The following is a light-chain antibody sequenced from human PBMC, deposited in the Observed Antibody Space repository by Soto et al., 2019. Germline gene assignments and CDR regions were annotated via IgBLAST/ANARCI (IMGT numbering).Light chain of an antibody. J-gene: IGKJ1*01. Sequence: DLQMTQFPSSLSASVGDRVTITCRASQGIRNDLGWYQQKPGKAPKRLSYAASSLQSGLPSRFSGSRSGTEFTLPISSQQPEDSATFYCIQHSTYPLTFGQGTKMEIK. CDR3: IQHSTYPLT. V-gene: IGKV1-17*01. CDR1: QGIRND. CDR2: AAS.